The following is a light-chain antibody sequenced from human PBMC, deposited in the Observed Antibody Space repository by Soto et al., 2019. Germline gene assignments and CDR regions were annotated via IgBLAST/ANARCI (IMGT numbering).Light chain of an antibody. CDR3: SSYKNSNTRV. Sequence: QSVLTQPASVSGSPGQSITISCTGTNSDVGDYNYVSWYQQHPGKAPKLIIYEVSSRPSGISDRFSASKSGNTASLTISRLQHDEEADPYCSSYKNSNTRVFGTGTKVTV. V-gene: IGLV2-14*01. J-gene: IGLJ1*01. CDR1: NSDVGDYNY. CDR2: EVS.